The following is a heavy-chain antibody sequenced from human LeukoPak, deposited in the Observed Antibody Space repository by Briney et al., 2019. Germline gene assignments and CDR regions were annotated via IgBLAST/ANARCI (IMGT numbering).Heavy chain of an antibody. D-gene: IGHD1-26*01. CDR1: GFTFSTYG. Sequence: GGPLRLSCAASGFTFSTYGVSWVRQAPGKGLEWVSAISGSGGSTYYADSVKGRFTISRDNSKNTLYLQMNSLRAEDTAVYYCAKVGATVYFDYWGQGTLVTVSS. J-gene: IGHJ4*02. V-gene: IGHV3-23*01. CDR2: ISGSGGST. CDR3: AKVGATVYFDY.